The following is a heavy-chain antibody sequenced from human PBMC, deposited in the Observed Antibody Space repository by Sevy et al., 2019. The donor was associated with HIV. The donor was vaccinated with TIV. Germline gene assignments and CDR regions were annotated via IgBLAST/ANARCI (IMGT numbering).Heavy chain of an antibody. CDR3: VRAIVLEVSF. CDR1: GFNINTYW. Sequence: GGSLRLSCAASGFNINTYWMNWVRQAPGKGLEWVANIKYDGSEIYYVDSVRGRFTISKDNARNLVYLQMNSLRAEDTAVYYCVRAIVLEVSFWGQGTLVTVSS. D-gene: IGHD2-2*01. CDR2: IKYDGSEI. V-gene: IGHV3-7*01. J-gene: IGHJ4*02.